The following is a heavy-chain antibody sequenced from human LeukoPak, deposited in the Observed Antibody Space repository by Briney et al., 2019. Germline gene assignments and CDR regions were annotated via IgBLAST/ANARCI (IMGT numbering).Heavy chain of an antibody. J-gene: IGHJ6*03. CDR3: ARHDYYYYYMDV. Sequence: SETLSLTCTVSGYSISSGYYWGWIRQPPGKGLEWIGSIYYSGSTYYNPSLKSRVTISVDTSKNQFSLKLSSVTAADTAVYYCARHDYYYYYMDVWGKGTTVTISS. CDR2: IYYSGST. CDR1: GYSISSGYY. V-gene: IGHV4-38-2*02.